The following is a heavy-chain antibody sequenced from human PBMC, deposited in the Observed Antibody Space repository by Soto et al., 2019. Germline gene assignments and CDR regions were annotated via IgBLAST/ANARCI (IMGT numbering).Heavy chain of an antibody. V-gene: IGHV3-74*01. J-gene: IGHJ4*02. CDR2: INSDESST. Sequence: GGSLTLSCAASGFTFSSYWMHWVRQAPGQGLVWVSRINSDESSTSYADSVKGRFTISRDNAKNTLYLQMNSLRAEDTAVYYCALSLLSYFDYWGQGTLVTVSS. CDR3: ALSLLSYFDY. D-gene: IGHD1-26*01. CDR1: GFTFSSYW.